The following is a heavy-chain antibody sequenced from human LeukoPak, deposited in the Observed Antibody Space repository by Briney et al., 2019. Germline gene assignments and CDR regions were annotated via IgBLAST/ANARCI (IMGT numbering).Heavy chain of an antibody. CDR2: TYYRSTRYN. V-gene: IGHV6-1*01. CDR3: ARRLTQYDCFDP. J-gene: IGHJ5*02. Sequence: SQTLSLTCAISGDSVSSNSVTWNWIRQSPSRGLEWLGRTYYRSTRYNDYAVSVRGRITVNPDTSKNQFSLHPNSVTPEDTAVYYCARRLTQYDCFDPWGQGVLVTVSS. D-gene: IGHD2-2*01. CDR1: GDSVSSNSVT.